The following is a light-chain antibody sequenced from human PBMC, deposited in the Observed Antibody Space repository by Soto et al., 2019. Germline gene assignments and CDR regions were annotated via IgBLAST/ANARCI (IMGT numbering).Light chain of an antibody. CDR2: GAF. V-gene: IGKV3-15*01. CDR3: QQYNNRWT. J-gene: IGKJ1*01. Sequence: DILMTQSPNTLSVSPGEGATLSCRASLTVNTNLAWYQQKRGQAPRPLIYGAFMRATGIPARFSGSGSGTEFTLTISSLQSEDVAVYYCQQYNNRWTFGLGTKVDIK. CDR1: LTVNTN.